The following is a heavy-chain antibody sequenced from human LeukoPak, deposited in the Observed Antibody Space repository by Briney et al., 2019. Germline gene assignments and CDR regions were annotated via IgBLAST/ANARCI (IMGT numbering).Heavy chain of an antibody. J-gene: IGHJ4*02. CDR3: ARVGSSGWYVHPTLDY. V-gene: IGHV1-2*02. CDR1: GYTFTGYY. Sequence: ASVKVSCKASGYTFTGYYMHWVRQAPGQGLEWMGWINPNSGDTNYAQKFQGRVTVTRDTSISTAYTELSWLRSGDTAVYYCARVGSSGWYVHPTLDYWGQGTLVTVSS. CDR2: INPNSGDT. D-gene: IGHD6-19*01.